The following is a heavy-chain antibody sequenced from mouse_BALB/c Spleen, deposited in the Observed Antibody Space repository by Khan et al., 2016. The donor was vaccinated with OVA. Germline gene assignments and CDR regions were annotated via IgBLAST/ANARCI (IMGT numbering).Heavy chain of an antibody. CDR3: ARSAI. D-gene: IGHD2-12*01. Sequence: EVELVESGGGIVQPGGSLKRSCAASRLTISSYVMSSVRQTPDKRLELVATIDSNGGSTDYPASVKRRFTISGDNVKYALYMQMRSLKSEDTAMYYCARSAIWGQGTTLTVSS. V-gene: IGHV5-6-3*01. J-gene: IGHJ2*01. CDR1: RLTISSYV. CDR2: IDSNGGST.